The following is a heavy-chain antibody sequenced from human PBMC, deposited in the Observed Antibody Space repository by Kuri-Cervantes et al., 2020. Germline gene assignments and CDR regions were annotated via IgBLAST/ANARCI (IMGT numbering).Heavy chain of an antibody. V-gene: IGHV4-39*01. CDR2: IYYSGST. CDR1: GGSVNSGSNY. Sequence: SETLSLTCTISGGSVNSGSNYWNWIRRPPGKGLEWIGYIYYSGSTYYNPSLKSRVTISVDTSKNQFSLKLSSVTAADTAVYYCARQGSQWLANFDYWGQGTLVTVSS. D-gene: IGHD6-19*01. J-gene: IGHJ4*02. CDR3: ARQGSQWLANFDY.